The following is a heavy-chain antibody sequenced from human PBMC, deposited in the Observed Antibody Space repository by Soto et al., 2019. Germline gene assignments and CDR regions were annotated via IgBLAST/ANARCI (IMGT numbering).Heavy chain of an antibody. V-gene: IGHV3-23*01. CDR1: GFTFSSYA. CDR2: ISGSGGST. CDR3: AKDAKGGYCSSTSCFYFDY. Sequence: EVQLLESGGGLVQPGGSLRLSCAASGFTFSSYAMSWVRQAPGKGLEWVSAISGSGGSTYYADSVKGRFTISRDNSKNTLYLQMNSLRAEDTAVYYYAKDAKGGYCSSTSCFYFDYWGQGTLVTVSS. J-gene: IGHJ4*02. D-gene: IGHD2-2*01.